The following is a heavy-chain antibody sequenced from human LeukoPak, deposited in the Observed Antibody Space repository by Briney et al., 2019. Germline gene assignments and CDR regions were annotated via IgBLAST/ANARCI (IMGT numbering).Heavy chain of an antibody. CDR1: GFTFGNYW. J-gene: IGHJ4*02. CDR3: TKAPQGYDSSGYYLYYFDY. V-gene: IGHV3-74*01. D-gene: IGHD3-22*01. CDR2: ISDDGSSA. Sequence: PGGSLRLSCAASGFTFGNYWMHWVRQAPGKGLLWVSRISDDGSSANYADSVQGRFTISRDNSKNTLYLQMSSLRAEDTAVYYCTKAPQGYDSSGYYLYYFDYWGQGTLVTVSS.